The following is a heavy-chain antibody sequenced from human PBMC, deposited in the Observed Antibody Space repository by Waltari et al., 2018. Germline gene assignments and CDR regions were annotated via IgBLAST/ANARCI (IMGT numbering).Heavy chain of an antibody. Sequence: QVQLQESGPGLVKPSETLSLICTVSGGSISSYSWSWLRPPAGKGLEWIGRIYASGDTNYNPSLKSRVTMSVDTSKNQFSLKLTSVTAADTAVYYCARHNLKNSGGWSGGYWGQGTLVIVSS. V-gene: IGHV4-4*07. CDR2: IYASGDT. D-gene: IGHD2-15*01. J-gene: IGHJ4*02. CDR3: ARHNLKNSGGWSGGY. CDR1: GGSISSYS.